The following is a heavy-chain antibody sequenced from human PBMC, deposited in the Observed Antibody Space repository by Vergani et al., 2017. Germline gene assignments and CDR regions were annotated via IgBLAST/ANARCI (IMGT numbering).Heavy chain of an antibody. Sequence: QVQLVQSGGGVVQPGGSLRLSCVASGFTFNRYGMQWVRQAPGKGLEWVAYVLFDGSNEYYADSVKGRFIVSRDNSNDALYLQMNSLRTDDTAVYYCARGLAYCHEGSCALWGQGSVVTVSA. D-gene: IGHD2-15*01. V-gene: IGHV3-30*02. CDR1: GFTFNRYG. CDR2: VLFDGSNE. J-gene: IGHJ4*02. CDR3: ARGLAYCHEGSCAL.